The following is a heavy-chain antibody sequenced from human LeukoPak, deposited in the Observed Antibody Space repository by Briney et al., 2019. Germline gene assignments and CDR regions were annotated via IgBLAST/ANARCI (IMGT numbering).Heavy chain of an antibody. V-gene: IGHV4-4*07. CDR1: GDSNSSYY. CDR3: ARDNPVAGNRGIDY. Sequence: PSETLSLTCTVSGDSNSSYYWSWIRQPAGKGLEWLGLIYTTGSSNYNPSLKSRVTMSVDTSKNQFSLKLSSVTAADTAVYYCARDNPVAGNRGIDYWGQGTLVTVSS. J-gene: IGHJ4*02. CDR2: IYTTGSS. D-gene: IGHD6-19*01.